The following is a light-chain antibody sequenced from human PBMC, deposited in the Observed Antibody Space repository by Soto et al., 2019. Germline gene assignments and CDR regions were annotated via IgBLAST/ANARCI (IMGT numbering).Light chain of an antibody. CDR2: EGN. Sequence: QSALTQPASVSGSPGQSITISCTGTSSDVGSYNLVSWYQQRPGQAPKLIIYEGNKRPSGVSNRFSASKSANTASLTISGLQAADEADYYCCSYAGSSTVYVFGTGTKVTVL. J-gene: IGLJ1*01. CDR3: CSYAGSSTVYV. CDR1: SSDVGSYNL. V-gene: IGLV2-23*01.